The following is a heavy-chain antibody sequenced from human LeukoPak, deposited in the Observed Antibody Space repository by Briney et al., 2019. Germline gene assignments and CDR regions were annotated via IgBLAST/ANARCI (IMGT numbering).Heavy chain of an antibody. CDR1: GGSISSGGYS. CDR3: ARAYDSSGYYSNFDY. V-gene: IGHV4-30-2*01. D-gene: IGHD3-22*01. CDR2: IYHSGST. J-gene: IGHJ4*02. Sequence: PSETLSLTCAVSGGSISSGGYSWSWIRQPPGKGLEWIGYIYHSGSTYYNPSLKSRVTISVDRSKNQFSLMLSSVTAADTAVYYCARAYDSSGYYSNFDYWGQGTLVTVSS.